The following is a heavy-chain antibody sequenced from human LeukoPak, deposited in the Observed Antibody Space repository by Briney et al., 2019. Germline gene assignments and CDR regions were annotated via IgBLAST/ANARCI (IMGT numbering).Heavy chain of an antibody. J-gene: IGHJ4*02. Sequence: SVKVSRKASGGTFSSYAISWVRQAPGQGFEWMGGIIPIFGTANYAQKFQGRVTITADESTSTAYMELSSLRSEDTAVYYCARGVGATTGSFDYWGQGTLVTVSS. D-gene: IGHD1-26*01. CDR2: IIPIFGTA. CDR3: ARGVGATTGSFDY. V-gene: IGHV1-69*01. CDR1: GGTFSSYA.